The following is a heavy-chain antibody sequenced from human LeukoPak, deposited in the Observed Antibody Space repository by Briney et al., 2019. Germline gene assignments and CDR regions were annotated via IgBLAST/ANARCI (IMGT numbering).Heavy chain of an antibody. J-gene: IGHJ4*02. CDR3: AKSIEAVVVVTDGDYFHY. D-gene: IGHD2-15*01. CDR2: LSGSGGSI. Sequence: GGSLRLSCAASVFIFSNYVMSWVRQAPGKGLEWVSTLSGSGGSIYYADSVKGRLTISRDNSKNTLYLQMNSLRVEDTAVYYCAKSIEAVVVVTDGDYFHYWGQGSLVTVSS. CDR1: VFIFSNYV. V-gene: IGHV3-23*01.